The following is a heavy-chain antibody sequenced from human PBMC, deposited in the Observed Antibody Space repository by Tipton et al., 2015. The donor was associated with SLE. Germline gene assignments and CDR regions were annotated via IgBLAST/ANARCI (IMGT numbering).Heavy chain of an antibody. CDR1: GFTFTNYW. CDR3: ARDPVNWGSWSSDI. D-gene: IGHD7-27*01. Sequence: SLRLSCAASGFTFTNYWVAWVRQAPGKGLEWVANIKEDGSEKYFADSVKGRFTVFRDYTKNSLFLQMNNLRVEDTAVYYCARDPVNWGSWSSDIWGQGTVVTVSS. V-gene: IGHV3-7*01. CDR2: IKEDGSEK. J-gene: IGHJ3*02.